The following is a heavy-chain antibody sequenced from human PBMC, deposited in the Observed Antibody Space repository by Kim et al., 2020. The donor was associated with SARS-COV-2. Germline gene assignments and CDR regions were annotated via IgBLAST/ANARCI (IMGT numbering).Heavy chain of an antibody. Sequence: GGSLRLSCAASGFSFDDFGMSWVRQGPGKGLEWVSSINWNGDSIGYADSVKGRFTISRDNAKNSLYLQMNSLRAEDTALYYCARDLSGPTNDFWFDPWGQGTLVTVSS. CDR1: GFSFDDFG. CDR3: ARDLSGPTNDFWFDP. J-gene: IGHJ5*02. V-gene: IGHV3-20*04. CDR2: INWNGDSI. D-gene: IGHD1-1*01.